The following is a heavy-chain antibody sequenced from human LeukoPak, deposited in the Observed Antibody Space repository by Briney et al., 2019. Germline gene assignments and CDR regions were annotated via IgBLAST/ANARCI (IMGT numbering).Heavy chain of an antibody. J-gene: IGHJ4*02. Sequence: ASVKVSCKASGYTFTSYGIGWVRQAPGQGLEWMGWISAYNGNTNYAQKLQGRVTMTTDTSTSTAYMELRSLRSDDTAVYYCARDHVKYYDSSGYRPHILTFDYWGQGTLVTVSS. CDR1: GYTFTSYG. CDR3: ARDHVKYYDSSGYRPHILTFDY. D-gene: IGHD3-22*01. V-gene: IGHV1-18*01. CDR2: ISAYNGNT.